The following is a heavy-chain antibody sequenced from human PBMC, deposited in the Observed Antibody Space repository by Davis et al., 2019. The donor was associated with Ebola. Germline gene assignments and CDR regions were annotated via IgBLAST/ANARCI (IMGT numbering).Heavy chain of an antibody. CDR2: ITNNGGST. J-gene: IGHJ4*02. CDR3: VKGSITMTVVVYFDL. Sequence: GGSLRLSCAASGFTFSSYGMHWVRQAPGKGLQYVSGITNNGGSTYYADSVKGRFIISRDNSKNTLYLQMSSLRIEDTAVYYCVKGSITMTVVVYFDLWGQGTLVTVSP. CDR1: GFTFSSYG. D-gene: IGHD3-22*01. V-gene: IGHV3-64D*06.